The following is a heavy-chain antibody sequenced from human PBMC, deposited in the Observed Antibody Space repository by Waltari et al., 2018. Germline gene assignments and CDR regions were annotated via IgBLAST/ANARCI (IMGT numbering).Heavy chain of an antibody. Sequence: QVQLQESGPGLVKPSETLSLTCTVSGGSISSYYWSWIRQPPVNGLEWIGYIYYSGSTNYTPSLKSRVTISVDTSKNQFSLKLGVVTAADTAVYYCASDEPPAYGGNPAGMDVWGQGTTVTVSS. CDR1: GGSISSYY. D-gene: IGHD4-17*01. J-gene: IGHJ6*02. CDR2: IYYSGST. V-gene: IGHV4-59*01. CDR3: ASDEPPAYGGNPAGMDV.